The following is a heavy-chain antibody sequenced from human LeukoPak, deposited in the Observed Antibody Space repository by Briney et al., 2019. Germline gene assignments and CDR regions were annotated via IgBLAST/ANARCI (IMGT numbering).Heavy chain of an antibody. J-gene: IGHJ5*02. CDR1: GFTFSSCS. Sequence: GGSLRLSCAASGFTFSSCSMNWVRQAPGKGLEWVSSISSSSSYIYYADSVKGRFTISRDNAKNSLYLQMNSLRAEDTAVYYCARVRVISNWFDPWGQGTLVTVSS. V-gene: IGHV3-21*01. CDR2: ISSSSSYI. CDR3: ARVRVISNWFDP. D-gene: IGHD3-10*01.